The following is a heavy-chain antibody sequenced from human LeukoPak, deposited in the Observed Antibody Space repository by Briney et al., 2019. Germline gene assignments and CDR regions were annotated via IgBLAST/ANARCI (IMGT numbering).Heavy chain of an antibody. CDR3: ARQAAPVNYYDSSGYCPYYFDY. Sequence: SETLSLTCAVSGYSISSGYYWGWIRQPPGKGLGWIRSIYHSGSTYYNPSLKSRVTISVDTSKNQFSLKLSSVTAADTAVYYCARQAAPVNYYDSSGYCPYYFDYWGQGTLVTVSS. CDR1: GYSISSGYY. J-gene: IGHJ4*02. CDR2: IYHSGST. D-gene: IGHD3-22*01. V-gene: IGHV4-38-2*01.